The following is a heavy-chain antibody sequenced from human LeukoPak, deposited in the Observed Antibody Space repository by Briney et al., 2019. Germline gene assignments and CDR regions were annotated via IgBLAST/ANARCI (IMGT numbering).Heavy chain of an antibody. CDR3: ARVFDGWDDFSVDY. Sequence: SETLSLTCTVSGGSISSSSYYWGWIRQPPGKGLEWIGSIYYSGSTYYNPSLKSRVTISVDTSKNQFSLKLSSVTAAETAVYYCARVFDGWDDFSVDYWGQGTLVTVSS. V-gene: IGHV4-39*07. D-gene: IGHD3-9*01. CDR2: IYYSGST. J-gene: IGHJ4*02. CDR1: GGSISSSSYY.